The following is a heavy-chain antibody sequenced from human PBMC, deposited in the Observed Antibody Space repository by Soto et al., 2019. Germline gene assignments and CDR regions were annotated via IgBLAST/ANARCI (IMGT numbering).Heavy chain of an antibody. CDR3: AREIGEYQLLPYSWFDP. J-gene: IGHJ5*02. CDR2: IWYDGSNK. Sequence: GGSLRLSCAASGFTFSSYGMHWVRQAPGKGLEWVAGIWYDGSNKYYADSGKGRFTISRDNSKNTLYLQMYSLRAEDTAVYYCAREIGEYQLLPYSWFDPWGQGTLVTVSS. CDR1: GFTFSSYG. D-gene: IGHD2-2*01. V-gene: IGHV3-33*01.